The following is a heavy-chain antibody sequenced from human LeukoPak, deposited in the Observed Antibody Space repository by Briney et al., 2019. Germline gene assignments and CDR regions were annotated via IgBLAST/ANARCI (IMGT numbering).Heavy chain of an antibody. D-gene: IGHD3-10*01. CDR3: ARDLREDYYGSGSYVDF. J-gene: IGHJ4*02. CDR2: VHYSGST. Sequence: SETLSVTCTVSGDSIFTYMYYWAWIRQPPGKGLEWIGNVHYSGSTYYKPSLKSRVTISVDTSKNQFSLNLRSVTAADTAVYFCARDLREDYYGSGSYVDFWGQGILVTVSS. CDR1: GDSIFTYMYY. V-gene: IGHV4-39*07.